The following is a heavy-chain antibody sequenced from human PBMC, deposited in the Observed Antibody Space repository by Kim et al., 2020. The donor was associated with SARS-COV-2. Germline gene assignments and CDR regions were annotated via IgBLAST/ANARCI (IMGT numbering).Heavy chain of an antibody. CDR3: ARDRVGGGYVGYYYGMDV. Sequence: SETLSLTCTVSGGSISSYYWSWIRQPPGKGLEWIGYIYYSGSTNYNPSLKSRVTISVDTSKNQFSLKLSSVTAADTAVYYCARDRVGGGYVGYYYGMDVWGPGTTVTVSS. CDR1: GGSISSYY. J-gene: IGHJ6*02. CDR2: IYYSGST. D-gene: IGHD5-12*01. V-gene: IGHV4-59*01.